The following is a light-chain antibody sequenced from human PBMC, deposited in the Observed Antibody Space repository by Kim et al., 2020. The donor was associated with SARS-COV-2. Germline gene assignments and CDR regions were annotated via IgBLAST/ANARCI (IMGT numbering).Light chain of an antibody. CDR3: NSRDSFSHHPLYV. Sequence: SSELTQDPAVSVALVQTVRITCQGDSLRTYYASWYQQKPGQAPVLVIYGKNNRPSGIPDRFSGSSSRNTASLTITGSQAEDEADYYCNSRDSFSHHPLYV. CDR1: SLRTYY. J-gene: IGLJ1*01. CDR2: GKN. V-gene: IGLV3-19*01.